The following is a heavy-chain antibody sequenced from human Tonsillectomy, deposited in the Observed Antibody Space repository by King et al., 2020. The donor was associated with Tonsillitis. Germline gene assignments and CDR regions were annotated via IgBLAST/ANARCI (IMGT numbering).Heavy chain of an antibody. V-gene: IGHV4-31*03. J-gene: IGHJ3*02. CDR1: GGSITSGGYY. CDR2: IYYSGST. Sequence: QLQESGPGLVKPSQTLSLTCTVSGGSITSGGYYWSWVRQHPGKGLEWIGYIYYSGSTYYNPSLKSRVGISVDTSKNQFSLKLSSVTAADTAVYFCARDGSGWSDNAFDIWGQGTMVTVCS. CDR3: ARDGSGWSDNAFDI. D-gene: IGHD6-19*01.